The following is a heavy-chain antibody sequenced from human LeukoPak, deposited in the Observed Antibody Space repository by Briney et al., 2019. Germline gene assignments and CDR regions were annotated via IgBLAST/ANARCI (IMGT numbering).Heavy chain of an antibody. V-gene: IGHV3-30*03. Sequence: PGGSLRLSCAASGFTFSSYGMHWVRQAPGKGLEWVAAISYDGSNKCYADSVKGRFTISRDNAKNSLYLQMNSLRAEDTAVYYCARGLIAMVRGVIISGTLDYWGQGTLVTVSS. J-gene: IGHJ4*02. CDR1: GFTFSSYG. CDR2: ISYDGSNK. D-gene: IGHD3-10*01. CDR3: ARGLIAMVRGVIISGTLDY.